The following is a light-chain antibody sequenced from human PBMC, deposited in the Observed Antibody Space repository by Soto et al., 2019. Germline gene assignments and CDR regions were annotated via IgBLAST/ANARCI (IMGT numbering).Light chain of an antibody. V-gene: IGKV1-5*01. J-gene: IGKJ1*01. CDR3: QQYNTYSWT. CDR2: AAS. CDR1: QSISTW. Sequence: DIQMTQSPSALSPSVGDRVAITCRAGQSISTWLAWYQQKPGQAPKLLISAASNLESGVPSRFSGSGSGTEFTLTISGLQPDDFATYYCQQYNTYSWTFGQGTKVDIK.